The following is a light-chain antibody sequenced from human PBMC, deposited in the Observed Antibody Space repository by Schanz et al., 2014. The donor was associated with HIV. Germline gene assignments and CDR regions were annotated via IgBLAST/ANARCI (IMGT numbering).Light chain of an antibody. J-gene: IGLJ2*01. CDR1: SSNIGSNT. CDR3: ATWDISRKGPV. Sequence: QSVLTQPPSASGTPGQRVTISCSGRSSNIGSNTVNWYQQLPGTAPKLLIYSNNQRPSGVPDRFSGSKSGTSASLAISGLQSEDEAHYYCATWDISRKGPVFGGGTKLTVL. V-gene: IGLV1-44*01. CDR2: SNN.